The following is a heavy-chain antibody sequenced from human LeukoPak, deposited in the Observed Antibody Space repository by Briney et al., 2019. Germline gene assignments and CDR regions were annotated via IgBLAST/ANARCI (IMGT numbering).Heavy chain of an antibody. CDR1: GGSISSYY. V-gene: IGHV4-59*01. CDR3: ARGGFISGYDYNWFDP. D-gene: IGHD5-12*01. Sequence: PSETLSLTCTVSGGSISSYYWSWIRQPPGKGLEWIGYIYYSGSTNYNPSLKSRVTISVDTSKNQFSLKLSSVTAADTAVYCCARGGFISGYDYNWFDPWGQGTLVTVSS. CDR2: IYYSGST. J-gene: IGHJ5*02.